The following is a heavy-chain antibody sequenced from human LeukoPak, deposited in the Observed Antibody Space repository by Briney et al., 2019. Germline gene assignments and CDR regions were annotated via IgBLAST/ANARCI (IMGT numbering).Heavy chain of an antibody. CDR3: ARSDYGGLRGADDAFDL. CDR1: GFTFSRYW. J-gene: IGHJ3*01. V-gene: IGHV3-7*04. CDR2: IKQDGSEK. D-gene: IGHD4-23*01. Sequence: GGSLRMSCPASGFTFSRYWMSWVRQAPGNGLEWVANIKQDGSEKYYVDSVKGRFTISRHNAKNSLYLQMISLRAEDTAVYYCARSDYGGLRGADDAFDLGGQGTMVTVSS.